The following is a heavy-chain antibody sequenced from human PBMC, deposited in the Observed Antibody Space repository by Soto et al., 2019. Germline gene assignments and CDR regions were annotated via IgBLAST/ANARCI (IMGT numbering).Heavy chain of an antibody. CDR2: ISGSGSTI. CDR3: ASDPYNYASGS. D-gene: IGHD3-10*01. Sequence: GGSLRLSCAASGFTFSDYYMTWIRQPPGKGLEWVSYISGSGSTIYYADSVKSRFTVSNDNAKNSLYLQMNSLRAEDTAVYYCASDPYNYASGSWGQGTLVTVSS. CDR1: GFTFSDYY. V-gene: IGHV3-11*01. J-gene: IGHJ5*01.